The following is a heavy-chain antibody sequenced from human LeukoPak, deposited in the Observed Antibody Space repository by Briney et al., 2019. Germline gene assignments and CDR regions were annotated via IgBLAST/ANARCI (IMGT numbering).Heavy chain of an antibody. CDR2: IYHSGST. J-gene: IGHJ4*02. CDR3: ARVTGYMIEDYFDY. V-gene: IGHV4-4*02. Sequence: SGTQSLTCAVSGGSISSSNWWSWVRQPPGKGLEWIGEIYHSGSTNYNPSLKSRVTISVDKSKNQFSLKLRSVTAADTAVYYCARVTGYMIEDYFDYWGQGTLVTVSS. CDR1: GGSISSSNW. D-gene: IGHD3-22*01.